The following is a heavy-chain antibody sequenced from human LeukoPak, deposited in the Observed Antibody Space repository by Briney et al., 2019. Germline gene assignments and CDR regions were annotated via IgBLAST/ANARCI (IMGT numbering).Heavy chain of an antibody. CDR1: GGSISGDGYH. D-gene: IGHD3-10*01. J-gene: IGHJ6*02. V-gene: IGHV4-39*01. Sequence: PSETLSLTCSVSGGSISGDGYHWGWIRRPPGKGLEWLGSVHYTGSTCYKTSLKSRLTVDMDTSRNQFSLRLSSVTAADTAVYYCARTSHGGYMVRGVLYYGMDVWGQGTTVTVSS. CDR3: ARTSHGGYMVRGVLYYGMDV. CDR2: VHYTGST.